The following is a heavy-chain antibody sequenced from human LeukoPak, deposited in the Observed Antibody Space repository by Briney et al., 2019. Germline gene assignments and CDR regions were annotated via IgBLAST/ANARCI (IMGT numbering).Heavy chain of an antibody. V-gene: IGHV3-15*01. CDR2: IKTKTDGGTT. D-gene: IGHD1-26*01. CDR1: GFTFSNAW. CDR3: TTQTLTWYSGSPGGVDY. Sequence: PGGSLRLSCAASGFTFSNAWMCWVRQAPGKGLEWVGRIKTKTDGGTTDYAASVKGRFTISRDDSKNTLYLQMNSLKTEDTAVYYCTTQTLTWYSGSPGGVDYWGQGTLVTVSS. J-gene: IGHJ4*02.